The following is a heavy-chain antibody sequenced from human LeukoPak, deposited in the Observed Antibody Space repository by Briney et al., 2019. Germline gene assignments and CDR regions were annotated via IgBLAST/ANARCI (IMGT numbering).Heavy chain of an antibody. CDR2: IYTSGST. D-gene: IGHD6-19*01. V-gene: IGHV4-61*02. J-gene: IGHJ5*02. Sequence: SETLSLTCTVSGDSISSGSYYWSWIRQPAGKGLEWIGRIYTSGSTNYNPSLKSRVTISVDTSKNQFSLKLSSVTAADTAVYYCARDRWLVPGWFDPWGQGTLVTVSS. CDR3: ARDRWLVPGWFDP. CDR1: GDSISSGSYY.